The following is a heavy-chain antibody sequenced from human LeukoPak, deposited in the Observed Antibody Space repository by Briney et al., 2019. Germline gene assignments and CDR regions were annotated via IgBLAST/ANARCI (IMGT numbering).Heavy chain of an antibody. V-gene: IGHV6-1*01. J-gene: IGHJ3*02. D-gene: IGHD3-22*01. Sequence: SQTLSLTFAISGDSVSSNSAAWNWLRQSPSRGLEWLGSTYFESKWYNDYAVSVKSRITINPDTSKNQFSLQLNSVTPEDTAVYYCAREELAMIVADAFDIWGQRTLVTVSS. CDR2: TYFESKWYN. CDR3: AREELAMIVADAFDI. CDR1: GDSVSSNSAA.